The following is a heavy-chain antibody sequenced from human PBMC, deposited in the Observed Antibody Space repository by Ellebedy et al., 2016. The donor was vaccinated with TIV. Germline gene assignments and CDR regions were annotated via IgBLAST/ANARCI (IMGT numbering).Heavy chain of an antibody. Sequence: GESLKISCAASGFTFSSFAMTWVRQAPGKGLEWVSTISISGDRTYYEDSVKGRFIISRDNSKNTLFLQMNSPRAEDTAVYYCARNDALGFCSTGTCSNGFDPWGQGTLVTVSS. CDR1: GFTFSSFA. V-gene: IGHV3-23*01. CDR3: ARNDALGFCSTGTCSNGFDP. D-gene: IGHD2-8*01. J-gene: IGHJ5*02. CDR2: ISISGDRT.